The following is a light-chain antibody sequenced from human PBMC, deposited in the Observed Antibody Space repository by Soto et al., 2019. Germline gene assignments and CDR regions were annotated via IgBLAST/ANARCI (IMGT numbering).Light chain of an antibody. J-gene: IGKJ2*01. CDR2: KAS. CDR3: RQYDTYPYT. CDR1: QSISSW. V-gene: IGKV1-5*03. Sequence: DIQMTQSPSTLSTSIGDRVTITCRASQSISSWLAWYQQKPGKAPNLLIYKASSLQRGVPSRFSGSESGTEFTLTISSLQPDDFATYYCRQYDTYPYTFGQGTKLEI.